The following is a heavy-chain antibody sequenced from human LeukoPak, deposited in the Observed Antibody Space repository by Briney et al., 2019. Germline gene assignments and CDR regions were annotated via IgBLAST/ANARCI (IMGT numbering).Heavy chain of an antibody. CDR1: GFTFSSYW. CDR3: ARDRRVEYYYDSSGLYYFDY. Sequence: GGSLRLSCAASGFTFSSYWMHWVRQAPGKGLVWVSRINSDGRSTSYADSVKGRFTISRDNAKNTLYLQMNSLRAEDTAVYYCARDRRVEYYYDSSGLYYFDYWGQGTLVTVSS. J-gene: IGHJ4*02. CDR2: INSDGRST. D-gene: IGHD3-22*01. V-gene: IGHV3-74*01.